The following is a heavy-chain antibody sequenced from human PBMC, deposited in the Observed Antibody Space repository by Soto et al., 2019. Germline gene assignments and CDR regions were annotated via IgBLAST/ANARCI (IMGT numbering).Heavy chain of an antibody. CDR3: ARGPYRNTYNWFDS. D-gene: IGHD5-12*01. J-gene: IGHJ5*02. V-gene: IGHV3-48*03. CDR1: GFIFSDYE. CDR2: ISGSGLTI. Sequence: PGGSLRLSCAASGFIFSDYEINWVRQAPGKGLEWVPYISGSGLTIYYADSVKGRFTISRDNAKNSLYLQMNSLGVEDTAVYYCARGPYRNTYNWFDSWGQGTLVTVSS.